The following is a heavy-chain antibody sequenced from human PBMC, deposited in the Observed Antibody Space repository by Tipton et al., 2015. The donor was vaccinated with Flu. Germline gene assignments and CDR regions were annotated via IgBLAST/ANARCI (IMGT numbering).Heavy chain of an antibody. CDR2: IYTTGST. CDR1: GGSISSASYY. J-gene: IGHJ4*02. CDR3: SRDFCSGGFCYPDY. D-gene: IGHD2-15*01. Sequence: TLSLTCTVSGGSISSASYYWNWIRQPAGKALEWIGRIYTTGSTTYNPSLKSRVTISLDTSKNQFSLKLSSVTATDTAVYYCSRDFCSGGFCYPDYWGQGTLVTVSS. V-gene: IGHV4-61*02.